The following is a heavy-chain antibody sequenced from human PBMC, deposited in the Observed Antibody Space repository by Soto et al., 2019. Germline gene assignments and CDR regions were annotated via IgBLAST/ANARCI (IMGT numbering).Heavy chain of an antibody. CDR2: IYYSGRT. V-gene: IGHV4-39*01. J-gene: IGHJ4*02. D-gene: IGHD2-21*02. Sequence: SETLSFTCIASGESISSSSYYWGWIRQPPGKGLEWIGSIYYSGRTYYNPSFKSRVTISIDTSKNQFSLKLSSVTATDTAVYYCARQRTTVVTQAYFDHWGQGALVTVSS. CDR1: GESISSSSYY. CDR3: ARQRTTVVTQAYFDH.